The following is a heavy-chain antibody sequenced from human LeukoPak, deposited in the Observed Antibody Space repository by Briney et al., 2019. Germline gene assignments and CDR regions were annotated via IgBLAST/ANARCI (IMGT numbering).Heavy chain of an antibody. CDR3: ARTSYYDIVDAFDI. V-gene: IGHV3-53*01. J-gene: IGHJ3*02. D-gene: IGHD3-9*01. CDR2: IYSGGST. CDR1: GFTLDDYA. Sequence: PGRSLRLSCAASGFTLDDYAMHWVRQAPGKGLEWVSVIYSGGSTYYADSVKGRFTISRDNSKNTLYLQMNSLRAEDTAVYYCARTSYYDIVDAFDIWGQGTMVTVSS.